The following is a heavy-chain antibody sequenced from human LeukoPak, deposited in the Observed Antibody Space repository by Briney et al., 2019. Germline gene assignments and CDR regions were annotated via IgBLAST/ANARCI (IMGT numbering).Heavy chain of an antibody. Sequence: GGSLRLSCAASGLTFSRYSLSWVRQAPGKGLEWVSGISAGGGGTYYEDSVKGRFTISRDNSKNTLYLQMNSLRAEDTAVYYCAKGSSGYDAFDIWGQGTMVTVSS. J-gene: IGHJ3*02. D-gene: IGHD6-19*01. CDR3: AKGSSGYDAFDI. CDR1: GLTFSRYS. V-gene: IGHV3-23*01. CDR2: ISAGGGGT.